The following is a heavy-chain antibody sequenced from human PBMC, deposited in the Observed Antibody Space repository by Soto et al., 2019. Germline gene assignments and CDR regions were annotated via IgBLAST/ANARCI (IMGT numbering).Heavy chain of an antibody. CDR2: ISFDGSDK. CDR1: RFTFGSYG. CDR3: AKGRWDTSMVNEVYFGVVVAAAFSFDH. V-gene: IGHV3-30*18. D-gene: IGHD2-21*02. Sequence: QVQLVESGGGVVQPGRSLRLSCAASRFTFGSYGMHWVRQAPDKGLEWVAVISFDGSDKYYADSVKGRFTISRDNSQNTMYLQMNSLITEDTAVYYCAKGRWDTSMVNEVYFGVVVAAAFSFDHRGQGTLVSVSS. J-gene: IGHJ5*02.